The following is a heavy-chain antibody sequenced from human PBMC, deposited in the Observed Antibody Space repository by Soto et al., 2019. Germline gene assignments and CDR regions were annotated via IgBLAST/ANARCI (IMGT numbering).Heavy chain of an antibody. J-gene: IGHJ4*02. Sequence: LRLSCAASGFTFSNYLMNWVRQAPGKGLEWVANIKQDGSEKYYVDSVKGRFTISRDNAKNSLFLQMNSLRAEDTAVYYCARDYDSSGFYPMRWGQGTLITVSS. V-gene: IGHV3-7*01. CDR1: GFTFSNYL. D-gene: IGHD3-22*01. CDR2: IKQDGSEK. CDR3: ARDYDSSGFYPMR.